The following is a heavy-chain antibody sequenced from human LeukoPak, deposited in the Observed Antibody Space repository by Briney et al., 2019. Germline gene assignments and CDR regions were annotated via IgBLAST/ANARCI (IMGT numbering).Heavy chain of an antibody. CDR2: ISYDGSNK. CDR1: GFTFSSYA. D-gene: IGHD6-13*01. CDR3: ARVWYSSSWGPDY. Sequence: GGSLRLSCAASGFTFSSYAMHWVRQAPGKGLEWVAVISYDGSNKYYADSVKGRFTISRDNSKNTLYLQMNSLRAEDTAVYYCARVWYSSSWGPDYWGQGTLVTVSS. J-gene: IGHJ4*02. V-gene: IGHV3-30-3*01.